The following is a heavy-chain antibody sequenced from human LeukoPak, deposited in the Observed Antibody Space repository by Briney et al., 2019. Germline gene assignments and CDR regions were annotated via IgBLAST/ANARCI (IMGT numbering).Heavy chain of an antibody. J-gene: IGHJ4*02. CDR2: IYHTGST. Sequence: PETPSLTCSVSGGPITEYYWSWIRQPPGEGLEWIGYIYHTGSTNYSPSLKSRLTMSVDASRNQFSLKLVSVTAADTGVYYCARDRGTTGYYYLDSWGQGILVTVSS. D-gene: IGHD1-26*01. V-gene: IGHV4-59*01. CDR1: GGPITEYY. CDR3: ARDRGTTGYYYLDS.